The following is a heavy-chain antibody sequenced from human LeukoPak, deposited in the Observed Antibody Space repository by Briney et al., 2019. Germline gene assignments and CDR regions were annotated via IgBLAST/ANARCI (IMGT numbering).Heavy chain of an antibody. Sequence: SETLSLTCAVYGGSFSGYYWSWIRQPPGKGLEWIGEINHSGSTNYNPSLKSRVTILVDTSKNQFSLKLSSVTAADTAVYYCARERRYSYGYFRRHYYYYMDVWGKGTTVTVSS. CDR3: ARERRYSYGYFRRHYYYYMDV. CDR1: GGSFSGYY. J-gene: IGHJ6*03. D-gene: IGHD5-18*01. CDR2: INHSGST. V-gene: IGHV4-34*01.